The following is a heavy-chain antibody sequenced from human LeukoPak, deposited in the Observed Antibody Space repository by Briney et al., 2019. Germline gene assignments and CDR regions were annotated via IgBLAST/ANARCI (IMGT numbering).Heavy chain of an antibody. CDR2: IYSGGST. V-gene: IGHV3-53*01. CDR1: GLTVSNNY. Sequence: PGGSLRLSCAVSGLTVSNNYMSWVRQAPGKGLEWVSAIYSGGSTFYADSVKGRFTISRDNSKNTLYLQMNSLRAEDTAVYYCARDPYNSGSSYFDYWGQGTLVTVSS. J-gene: IGHJ4*02. D-gene: IGHD3-10*01. CDR3: ARDPYNSGSSYFDY.